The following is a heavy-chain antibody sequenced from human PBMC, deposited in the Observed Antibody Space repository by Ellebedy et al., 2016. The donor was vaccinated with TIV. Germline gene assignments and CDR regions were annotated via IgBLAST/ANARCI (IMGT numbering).Heavy chain of an antibody. CDR1: GFTFSSYV. J-gene: IGHJ4*02. CDR2: IYSGGST. CDR3: ARDWSGSRDY. V-gene: IGHV3-66*01. D-gene: IGHD1-26*01. Sequence: PGGSLRLSCAASGFTFSSYVMSWVRQAPGKGLEWVSVIYSGGSTYYADSVKGRFTISRDNSKNTLYLQMNSLRAEDKAVYYCARDWSGSRDYWGQGTLVTVSS.